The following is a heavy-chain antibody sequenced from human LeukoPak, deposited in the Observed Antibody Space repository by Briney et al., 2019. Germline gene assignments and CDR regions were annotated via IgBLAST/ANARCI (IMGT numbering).Heavy chain of an antibody. CDR1: GFTFSDYY. D-gene: IGHD2-2*01. Sequence: PGGSLRLSCAASGFTFSDYYMSWIRQAPGKGLEWVSYISSSGSTIYYADSVKGRFTISRDNAKNSLYLQMNSLRAEDTAVYYCARDLEKYQLLLQYNWFDPWGQGTLVTVSS. CDR2: ISSSGSTI. V-gene: IGHV3-11*01. CDR3: ARDLEKYQLLLQYNWFDP. J-gene: IGHJ5*02.